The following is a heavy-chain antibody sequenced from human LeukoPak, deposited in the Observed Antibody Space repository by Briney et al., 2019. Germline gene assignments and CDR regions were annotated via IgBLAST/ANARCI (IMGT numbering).Heavy chain of an antibody. CDR1: GFTFSSYA. J-gene: IGHJ4*02. CDR3: AKASAIFGVVSGYFDY. D-gene: IGHD3-3*01. CDR2: ISGSGDNT. V-gene: IGHV3-23*01. Sequence: GGSLRLSCAASGFTFSSYAMSWVRQPPGKGLEWVSGISGSGDNTYYADSVKGRFTISRDNSKNTLYLQMNSLRAEDTAVYYCAKASAIFGVVSGYFDYWGQGTLVTVSS.